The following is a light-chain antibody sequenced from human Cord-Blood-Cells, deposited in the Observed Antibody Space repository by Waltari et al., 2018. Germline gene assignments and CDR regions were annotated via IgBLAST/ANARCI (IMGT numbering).Light chain of an antibody. CDR3: CSYAGSSTVV. CDR1: SGDVGSYNL. J-gene: IGLJ2*01. CDR2: EVS. Sequence: QSALTQPASVSGSPGQSITISCTGTSGDVGSYNLVSWYQQHPGKAPKLMLYEVSKRPSGVSNRFSGSKSGNTASLTISGLQAEDEADYYCCSYAGSSTVVFGGGTKLTVL. V-gene: IGLV2-23*02.